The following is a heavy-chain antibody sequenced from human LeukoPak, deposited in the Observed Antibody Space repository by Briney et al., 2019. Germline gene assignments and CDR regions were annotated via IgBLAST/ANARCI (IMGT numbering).Heavy chain of an antibody. V-gene: IGHV3-21*06. J-gene: IGHJ4*02. D-gene: IGHD3-22*01. CDR1: GITFSSYG. Sequence: GGSLRLSCGASGITFSSYGLNWVRQPPGKGLEWVPSISSSSRYIYYADSVKGRFTISRDNAKNSLYLQMNSLRVEDTAVYYCARDRGSRAVVIPYYIDNWGQGTLVTVSS. CDR3: ARDRGSRAVVIPYYIDN. CDR2: ISSSSRYI.